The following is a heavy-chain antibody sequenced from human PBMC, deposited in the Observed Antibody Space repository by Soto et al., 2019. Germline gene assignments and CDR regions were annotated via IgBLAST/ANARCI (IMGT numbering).Heavy chain of an antibody. J-gene: IGHJ5*02. CDR1: VFSVGGNH. Sequence: PGGSLRLSCAASVFSVGGNHLSWVRQAPGKGLEWVAVIHTSGDTYYTDSVKGRFTISRDNSKNMVYLQMNSLGVGDTAMYFCARGVNDDTWGQGTQVTVSS. V-gene: IGHV3-53*01. CDR3: ARGVNDDT. D-gene: IGHD2-8*01. CDR2: IHTSGDT.